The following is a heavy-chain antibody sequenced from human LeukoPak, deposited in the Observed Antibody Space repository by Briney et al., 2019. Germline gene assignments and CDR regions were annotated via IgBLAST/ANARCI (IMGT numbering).Heavy chain of an antibody. CDR1: GGSISSANYY. CDR3: AKDYGGYGRFDF. Sequence: SETLSLTCTVSGGSISSANYYWNWIRQPPGKGLEWFGYIYYTGGTYYNPSLKSRVTISVDTSKNQFSLKLNSVTAADTAVYYCAKDYGGYGRFDFWGQGTLVTVSS. D-gene: IGHD5-12*01. V-gene: IGHV4-30-4*08. CDR2: IYYTGGT. J-gene: IGHJ4*02.